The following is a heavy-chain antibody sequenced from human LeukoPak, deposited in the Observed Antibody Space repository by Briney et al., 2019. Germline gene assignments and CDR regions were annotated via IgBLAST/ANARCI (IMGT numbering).Heavy chain of an antibody. J-gene: IGHJ4*02. CDR3: AKVFIGAPVGDHRVDY. D-gene: IGHD4-17*01. V-gene: IGHV3-23*01. CDR1: GFTFSSYA. CDR2: ISGSGGST. Sequence: GGSLRLSCAASGFTFSSYAMSWVRQAPGKGLEWVSAISGSGGSTYYADSVKGRFTISRDNSKNTLYLQMNSLRAEDTAVYYCAKVFIGAPVGDHRVDYWGQGTLVTVSS.